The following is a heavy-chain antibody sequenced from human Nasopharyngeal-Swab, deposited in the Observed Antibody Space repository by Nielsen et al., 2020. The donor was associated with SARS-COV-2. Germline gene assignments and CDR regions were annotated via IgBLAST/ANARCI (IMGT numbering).Heavy chain of an antibody. CDR2: VYQSGET. D-gene: IGHD4-11*01. Sequence: SETLSLTCSVSGYSISSGYYWAWIRQSPEKGLEWVATVYQSGETYYNPSLRSRVTISVDTSKNQFSLKLSSVTAADTAVYYCARGHSNDSFDYWGQGTLVTVSS. V-gene: IGHV4-38-2*02. J-gene: IGHJ4*02. CDR1: GYSISSGYY. CDR3: ARGHSNDSFDY.